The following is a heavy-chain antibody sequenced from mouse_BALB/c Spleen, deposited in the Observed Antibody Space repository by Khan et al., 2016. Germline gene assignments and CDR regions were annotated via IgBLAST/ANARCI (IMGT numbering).Heavy chain of an antibody. D-gene: IGHD1-1*01. J-gene: IGHJ4*01. Sequence: EVQLQESGAELVKPGASVKLSCIASGFNIKDTYMYWVKQRPEQGLEWIGRIDPANGNTKYDPKFQGKATITADTSSNTAYLQLSSLTSEDTAVYYCARTVVAPYYAMDYWGQGTSVTVSS. CDR3: ARTVVAPYYAMDY. CDR2: IDPANGNT. CDR1: GFNIKDTY. V-gene: IGHV14-3*02.